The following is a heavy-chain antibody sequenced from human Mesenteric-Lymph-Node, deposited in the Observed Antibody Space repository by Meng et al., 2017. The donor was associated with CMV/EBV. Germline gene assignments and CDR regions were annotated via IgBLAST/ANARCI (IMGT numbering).Heavy chain of an antibody. CDR2: VHHSGTT. V-gene: IGHV4-39*01. Sequence: ESGQVLVNPSETLSLACIVSSNSISNSPYYWTWIRQSPGKGLEWIGSVHHSGTTYYNPSLKGRLTISVDTSANLFSLRLTTVTAADTATYYCARRGNYDSDYSEYWGQGTLVTVSS. D-gene: IGHD3-22*01. J-gene: IGHJ4*02. CDR3: ARRGNYDSDYSEY. CDR1: SNSISNSPYY.